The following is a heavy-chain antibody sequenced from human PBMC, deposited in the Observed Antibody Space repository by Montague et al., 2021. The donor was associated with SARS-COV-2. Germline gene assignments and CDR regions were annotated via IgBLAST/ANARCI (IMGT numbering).Heavy chain of an antibody. D-gene: IGHD3-10*01. Sequence: SETLSLTCPVPSPWMSYHYSASVRQPPRLRPECLAYIYYSLCINSNASLKSRVTMSVDTSKNQFSLKLTSVTAADTAVYYCARAVSVRRAVNWFDPWGQGTLVTVSS. CDR1: SPWMSYHY. CDR2: IYYSLCI. J-gene: IGHJ5*02. CDR3: ARAVSVRRAVNWFDP. V-gene: IGHV4-59*11.